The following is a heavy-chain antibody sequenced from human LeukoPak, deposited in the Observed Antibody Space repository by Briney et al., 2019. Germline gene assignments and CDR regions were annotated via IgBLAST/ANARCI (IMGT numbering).Heavy chain of an antibody. CDR1: GFTFSNAW. Sequence: GGSLRLSCAASGFTFSNAWMSWVRQAPGKGLEWVGRIKSKTDGGTTDCAAPVKGRFTISRDDSKNTLYLQMNSLKTEDTALYYCITFSMIVVVISDWGRGTLVTVSS. D-gene: IGHD3-22*01. CDR3: ITFSMIVVVISD. J-gene: IGHJ4*02. CDR2: IKSKTDGGTT. V-gene: IGHV3-15*01.